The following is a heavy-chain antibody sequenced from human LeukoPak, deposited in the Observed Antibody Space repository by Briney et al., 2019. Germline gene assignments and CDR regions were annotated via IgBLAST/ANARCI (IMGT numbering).Heavy chain of an antibody. CDR1: GYTFTGYY. J-gene: IGHJ5*02. CDR2: INPNSGGT. Sequence: RASVKVSCKASGYTFTGYYMHWVRQAPGQGLEWMGWINPNSGGTNYAQKFQGRVTMTRDTSISTAYMELSRLRSDDTAVYYCARADYYDSSGYYDWFDPWGQGTLVTVSS. V-gene: IGHV1-2*02. D-gene: IGHD3-22*01. CDR3: ARADYYDSSGYYDWFDP.